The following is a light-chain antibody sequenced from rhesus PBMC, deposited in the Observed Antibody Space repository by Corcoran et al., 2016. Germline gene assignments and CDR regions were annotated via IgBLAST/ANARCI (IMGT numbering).Light chain of an antibody. CDR2: EVS. CDR1: QSLLDSEDGNTY. J-gene: IGKJ4*01. V-gene: IGKV2-104*02. CDR3: MQALEFPPT. Sequence: DIVMTQTPLSLPVTPGEPASISCRSSQSLLDSEDGNTYLDWYLQKPGQSPQLLLYEVSNRASGVPERFRGSGSDTVCTLKISRVEAEDVGVYYCMQALEFPPTFGGGTKVEIK.